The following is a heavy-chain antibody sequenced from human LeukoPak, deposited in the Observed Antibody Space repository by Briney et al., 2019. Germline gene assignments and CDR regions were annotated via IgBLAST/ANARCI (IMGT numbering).Heavy chain of an antibody. D-gene: IGHD3-10*01. CDR3: ASTSMVRGVITPFDY. J-gene: IGHJ4*02. Sequence: PGGSLRLSCAASGAIFSNHAMSWVRQAPGKGLEWVSLISGTGVTTYYAAPVKGRFTISRDNSKNTLYLQMNSLRAEDTALYYCASTSMVRGVITPFDYWGQGTLVTVSS. V-gene: IGHV3-23*01. CDR2: ISGTGVTT. CDR1: GAIFSNHA.